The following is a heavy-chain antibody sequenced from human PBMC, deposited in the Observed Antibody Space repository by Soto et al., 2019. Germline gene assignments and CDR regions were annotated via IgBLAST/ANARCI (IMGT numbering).Heavy chain of an antibody. CDR1: GDSVSSVGFH. CDR2: SSYNGGT. D-gene: IGHD3-10*01. Sequence: SETLSLTCTVSGDSVSSVGFHWAWLRQPPGKGLQWIGSSSYNGGTFYNPSLKGRVVISFDTSKKQSSLQVTSVTAADTAVYFCARHRIEVVWRGFDFWGQGSPVTVSS. CDR3: ARHRIEVVWRGFDF. J-gene: IGHJ4*02. V-gene: IGHV4-39*01.